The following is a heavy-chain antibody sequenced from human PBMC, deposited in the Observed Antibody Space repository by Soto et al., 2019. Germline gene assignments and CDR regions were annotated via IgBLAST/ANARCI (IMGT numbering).Heavy chain of an antibody. CDR3: AKPHSAGVWGGYYTL. J-gene: IGHJ4*02. CDR2: ISGSGGST. V-gene: IGHV3-23*01. D-gene: IGHD3-3*01. CDR1: GFTFSSYA. Sequence: QPGGSLRLSCAASGFTFSSYAMSWVRQAPGKGLEWVSAISGSGGSTYYADSVKGRFTISRGNSKNTLYLQMNSLRAEDTAVYYCAKPHSAGVWGGYYTLWGQGTLVTVSS.